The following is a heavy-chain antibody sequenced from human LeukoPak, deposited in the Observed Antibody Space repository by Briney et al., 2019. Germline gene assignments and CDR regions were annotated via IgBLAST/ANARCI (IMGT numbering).Heavy chain of an antibody. V-gene: IGHV1-24*01. D-gene: IGHD3-22*01. CDR2: FDPEDGET. Sequence: GASVKVSCNISGYTLTEFPMHWVRQTPGKGLEWMGGFDPEDGETMYAQKFQGRVTMTEDTSTDTAYMELSSVRSEDTAVYYCVTVERENFDTRGYFDYWGQGTQVTVSS. CDR1: GYTLTEFP. J-gene: IGHJ4*02. CDR3: VTVERENFDTRGYFDY.